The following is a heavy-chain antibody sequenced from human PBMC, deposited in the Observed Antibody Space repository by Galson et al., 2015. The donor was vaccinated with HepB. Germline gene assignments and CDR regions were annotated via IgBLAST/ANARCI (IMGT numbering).Heavy chain of an antibody. CDR2: IIPILGIA. CDR3: AREDYGDSDWDDAFDI. J-gene: IGHJ3*02. Sequence: SVKVSCKASGGTFSSYTISWVRQAPGQGLEWMGRIIPILGIANYAQKFQGRVTITADKSTSTAYMELSSLRSEDTAVYYCAREDYGDSDWDDAFDIWGQGTMVTVSS. CDR1: GGTFSSYT. V-gene: IGHV1-69*04. D-gene: IGHD4-17*01.